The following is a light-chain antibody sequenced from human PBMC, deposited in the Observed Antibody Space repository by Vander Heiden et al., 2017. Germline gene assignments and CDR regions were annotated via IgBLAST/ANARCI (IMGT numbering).Light chain of an antibody. V-gene: IGLV2-11*01. J-gene: IGLJ2*01. CDR2: DVS. CDR1: SSDVGGYNY. Sequence: QSALTQPRSVSGSPGQSVTISCPGTSSDVGGYNYVSWYQQHPGKAPKLMIYDVSKRPSGVPDRFSGSKSGNTASLTISGLQAEDEADYYCCSYAGSPYVVFGGGTKLTVL. CDR3: CSYAGSPYVV.